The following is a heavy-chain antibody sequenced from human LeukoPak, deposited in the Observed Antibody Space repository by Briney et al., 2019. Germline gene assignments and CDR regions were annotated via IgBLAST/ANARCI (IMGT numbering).Heavy chain of an antibody. D-gene: IGHD3-22*01. CDR1: GGSFSGYY. CDR3: ARGGVTNDSSGYYYRLDY. V-gene: IGHV4-34*01. Sequence: SETLSLTCAVYGGSFSGYYWSWIRQPPGKGLDWIGEINHIGNTNYNPSLKSRVTISVDPSKSQFSRELSSVTAADTAVYYCARGGVTNDSSGYYYRLDYWGQGTLVTVSS. J-gene: IGHJ4*02. CDR2: INHIGNT.